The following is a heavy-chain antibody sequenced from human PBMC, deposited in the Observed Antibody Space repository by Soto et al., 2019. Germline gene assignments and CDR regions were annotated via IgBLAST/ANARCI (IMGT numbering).Heavy chain of an antibody. CDR3: TTDPPXCGGSCYSGLDYYGMDV. CDR1: GFTFSNAW. V-gene: IGHV3-15*01. D-gene: IGHD2-15*01. Sequence: PGGSLRLSCAASGFTFSNAWMSWVRQAPGKGLEWVGRIKSKTDGGTTDYAAPVKGRFTISRDDSKNTLYLQMNSLKTEDTAVYYCTTDPPXCGGSCYSGLDYYGMDVWGQGTTVTVSS. J-gene: IGHJ6*02. CDR2: IKSKTDGGTT.